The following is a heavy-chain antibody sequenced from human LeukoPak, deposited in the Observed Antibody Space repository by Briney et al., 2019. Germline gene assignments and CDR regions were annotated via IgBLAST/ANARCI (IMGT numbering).Heavy chain of an antibody. CDR3: AGNLMDCSSTTCYTDAFDI. V-gene: IGHV3-21*01. Sequence: GGSLRLSCAASGFTFSSYSMNWVRQAPGKGLEWVSSISSSSTYIYYADSVKGRFTISRDNAKNSLYLQMNSLRAEDTAVYYCAGNLMDCSSTTCYTDAFDIWGQGTMVTVSS. D-gene: IGHD2-2*02. J-gene: IGHJ3*02. CDR1: GFTFSSYS. CDR2: ISSSSTYI.